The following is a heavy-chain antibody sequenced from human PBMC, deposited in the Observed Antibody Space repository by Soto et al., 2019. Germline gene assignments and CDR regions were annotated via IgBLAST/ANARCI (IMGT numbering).Heavy chain of an antibody. V-gene: IGHV1-3*01. CDR2: INAGNGNT. Sequence: ASVKVSCKASGYTFTSQNMHWVRLAPGQRLEWMGWINAGNGNTKYSQKFQGRVTITRDTSASTAYMELSSLRSEDTAVYYCARSIVVVTALDYWGQGTLVTVSS. CDR1: GYTFTSQN. CDR3: ARSIVVVTALDY. J-gene: IGHJ4*02. D-gene: IGHD2-21*02.